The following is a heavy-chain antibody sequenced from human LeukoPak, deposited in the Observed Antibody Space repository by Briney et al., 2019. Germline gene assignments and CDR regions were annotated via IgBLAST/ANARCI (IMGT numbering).Heavy chain of an antibody. D-gene: IGHD3-10*01. Sequence: GASVKVSCKASGYTFTNYGISWVRQAPGQGLEWMGWISAYNGNTNYAQKLQGRVTMTTDTSTSTVYMELRSLRSDDTAVYYCARDLGYYGSGSSNDYWGQGTLVTVSS. CDR2: ISAYNGNT. CDR3: ARDLGYYGSGSSNDY. CDR1: GYTFTNYG. V-gene: IGHV1-18*01. J-gene: IGHJ4*02.